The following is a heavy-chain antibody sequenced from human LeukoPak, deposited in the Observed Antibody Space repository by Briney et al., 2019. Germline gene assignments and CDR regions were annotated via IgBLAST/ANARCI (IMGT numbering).Heavy chain of an antibody. CDR2: ISYDGRNK. D-gene: IGHD6-19*01. J-gene: IGHJ4*02. CDR1: GFTFSSYA. Sequence: PGGSLRLSCAASGFTFSSYAMHWVRQAPGKGLEWVALISYDGRNKFCADSVKGRFTISRDNSKNTLYLEMNSLRAEDTAVYYCAKEYSSGSYYFDYWGQGTLVTGSS. V-gene: IGHV3-30*18. CDR3: AKEYSSGSYYFDY.